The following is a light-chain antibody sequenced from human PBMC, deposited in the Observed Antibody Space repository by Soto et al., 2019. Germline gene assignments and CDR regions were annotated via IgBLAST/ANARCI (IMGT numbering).Light chain of an antibody. CDR1: QSISSW. CDR3: QQYGSSSPWT. V-gene: IGKV1-5*03. Sequence: DIQMTQSPSTLSASVGDRVTITCRASQSISSWLAWYQQIPGRAPKLLIYKASSLETGVPSRFSGSGSGTEFTLIISSLQPDDFASYYCQQYGSSSPWTFGQGTKVEIK. CDR2: KAS. J-gene: IGKJ1*01.